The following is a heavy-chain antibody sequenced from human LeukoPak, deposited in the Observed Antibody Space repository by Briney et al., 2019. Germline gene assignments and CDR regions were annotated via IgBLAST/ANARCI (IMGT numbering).Heavy chain of an antibody. D-gene: IGHD6-19*01. V-gene: IGHV4-39*07. J-gene: IGHJ4*02. CDR1: GGSISSGGYY. CDR2: IYHSGST. Sequence: SETLSLTCTVSGGSISSGGYYWGWLRQPPGKGLEWIVSIYHSGSTYYNPSLKSRVTISLDTSENQISLKLSSVTAADTAVYYCARDLYSSGWGYFDYWGQGTLVTVSS. CDR3: ARDLYSSGWGYFDY.